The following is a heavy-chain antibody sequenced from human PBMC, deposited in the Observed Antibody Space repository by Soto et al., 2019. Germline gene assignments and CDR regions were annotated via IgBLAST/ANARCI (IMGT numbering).Heavy chain of an antibody. D-gene: IGHD6-6*01. Sequence: SETLSLTCAVYGGSFSGYYWSWIRQPPGKGLEWIGEINHSGSTNYNPSLKSRVTISVDTSKNQFSLKLSSVTAADTAVYYCARGRIAARLTDRKPFDYWGQGTLVTVSS. CDR3: ARGRIAARLTDRKPFDY. CDR1: GGSFSGYY. CDR2: INHSGST. V-gene: IGHV4-34*01. J-gene: IGHJ4*02.